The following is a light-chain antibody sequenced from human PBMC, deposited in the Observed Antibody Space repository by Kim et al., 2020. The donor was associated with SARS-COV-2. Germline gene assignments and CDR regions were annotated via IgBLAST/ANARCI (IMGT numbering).Light chain of an antibody. V-gene: IGLV2-14*03. CDR2: DVS. J-gene: IGLJ1*01. CDR1: GSDVGGYNY. Sequence: QSALTQPASVSGSPGQSITISCTGTGSDVGGYNYVSWYQQHPGKAPKLMIYDVSNRPLGVSNRFSGSKSGNTASLIISGLQAEDEADYYCSSYTTSSTSVFGTGTKVTVL. CDR3: SSYTTSSTSV.